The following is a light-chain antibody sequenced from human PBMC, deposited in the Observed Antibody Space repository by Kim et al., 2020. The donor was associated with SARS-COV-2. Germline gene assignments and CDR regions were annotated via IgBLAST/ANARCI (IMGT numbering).Light chain of an antibody. CDR3: NSRDSNDNVV. Sequence: SSALTQDPAVSVALGQTVRITCQGDSLRSYYATWYQQKPGQAPILVIYGKNNRPSGIPERFSGSSSGNTASLTITGTQAGDEADYYCNSRDSNDNVVFGGGTQLTVL. CDR2: GKN. J-gene: IGLJ2*01. V-gene: IGLV3-19*01. CDR1: SLRSYY.